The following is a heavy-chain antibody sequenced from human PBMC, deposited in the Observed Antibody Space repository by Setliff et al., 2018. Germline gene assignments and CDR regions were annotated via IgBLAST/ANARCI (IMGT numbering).Heavy chain of an antibody. J-gene: IGHJ4*02. CDR2: LHNSGSI. Sequence: SETLSLTCTVSGGSISSGTYYWSWIRQPAGKGLEWIGRLHNSGSIDYNPSLKSRVTISVDTSKNQFSLRLRSVTAADTAVYFCARDNTIVGATDYWGQGILVTVSS. V-gene: IGHV4-61*02. D-gene: IGHD1-26*01. CDR3: ARDNTIVGATDY. CDR1: GGSISSGTYY.